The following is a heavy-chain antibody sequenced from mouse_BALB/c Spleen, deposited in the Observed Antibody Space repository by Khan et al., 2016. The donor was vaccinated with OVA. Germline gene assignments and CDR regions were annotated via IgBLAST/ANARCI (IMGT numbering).Heavy chain of an antibody. J-gene: IGHJ2*01. D-gene: IGHD2-2*01. CDR3: TRNRNGYFDY. Sequence: QVQLKQSGPGLVQPSQSLSITCTVSGFSLTTYGVHWVRQSPGKGLEWLGVIWSGGITDYNATFISRLSISKDISKSKVFFKMNSLQANDTAIYYWTRNRNGYFDYWGQGTTLTVSS. CDR1: GFSLTTYG. V-gene: IGHV2-2*02. CDR2: IWSGGIT.